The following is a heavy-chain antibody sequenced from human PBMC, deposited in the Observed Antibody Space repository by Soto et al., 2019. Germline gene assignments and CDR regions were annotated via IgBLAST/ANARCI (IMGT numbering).Heavy chain of an antibody. CDR3: ASEEYSSGWTLDY. CDR2: IYHSGST. J-gene: IGHJ4*02. CDR1: GGSISSSNW. V-gene: IGHV4-4*02. D-gene: IGHD6-19*01. Sequence: SETLSLTCAVSGGSISSSNWWSWVRQPPGKGLEWIGEIYHSGSTNYNPSLKSRVTISVDKSKNQFSLKLSSVTAADTAVYYCASEEYSSGWTLDYWGQGTLVTVSS.